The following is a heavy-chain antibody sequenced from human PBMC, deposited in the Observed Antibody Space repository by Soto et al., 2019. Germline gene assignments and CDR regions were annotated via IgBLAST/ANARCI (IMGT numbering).Heavy chain of an antibody. Sequence: GGSLRLSCAASGFTFSSYGMHWVRQAPGKGLEWVAVISYDGSNKYYADSVKGRFTISRDNSKNTLYLQMNSLRAEDTAVYYCAKAPYGDYVTVDYWGQGTLVTVSS. CDR1: GFTFSSYG. D-gene: IGHD4-17*01. CDR2: ISYDGSNK. CDR3: AKAPYGDYVTVDY. V-gene: IGHV3-30*18. J-gene: IGHJ4*02.